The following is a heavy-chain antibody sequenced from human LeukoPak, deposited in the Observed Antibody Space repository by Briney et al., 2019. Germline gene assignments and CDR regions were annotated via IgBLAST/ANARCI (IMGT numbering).Heavy chain of an antibody. V-gene: IGHV1-2*02. CDR1: GYTFTGYY. D-gene: IGHD6-13*01. CDR3: ARGDIAAAGQRYYYFDY. Sequence: GVSVKVSCKASGYTFTGYYMHWVRQAPGHRLEWMGWSNPNSGGTNFAQKFQRRVTMTRDTSISTAYMELSRLRSDDTAVYYCARGDIAAAGQRYYYFDYWGQGTLVTVSS. J-gene: IGHJ4*02. CDR2: SNPNSGGT.